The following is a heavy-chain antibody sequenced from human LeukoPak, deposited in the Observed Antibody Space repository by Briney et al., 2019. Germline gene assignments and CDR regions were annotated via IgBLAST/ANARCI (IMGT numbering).Heavy chain of an antibody. V-gene: IGHV4-34*01. CDR2: INHSGST. CDR1: GGSFSGYY. D-gene: IGHD5-24*01. Sequence: SETLSLTCAVYGGSFSGYYWSWIRQPPGKGLEWIGEINHSGSTNYNPSLKSRVTISVDTSKNQFSLKLSSVTAADTAVYYCARPRVGWLQFVGMDVWGQGTTVTVSS. CDR3: ARPRVGWLQFVGMDV. J-gene: IGHJ6*02.